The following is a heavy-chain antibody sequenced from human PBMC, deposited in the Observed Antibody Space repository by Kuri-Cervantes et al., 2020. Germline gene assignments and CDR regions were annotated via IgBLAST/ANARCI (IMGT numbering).Heavy chain of an antibody. CDR3: ARPYGDFPNWYFDL. CDR1: GFTFSSYG. D-gene: IGHD4-17*01. J-gene: IGHJ2*01. V-gene: IGHV3-30*19. CDR2: IWYDGSNK. Sequence: GESLKISCAAAGFTFSSYGMHWVRQAPGKGLEWVAVIWYDGSNKYSADPVKGRFTISRDNSKNTLYLQMNSLRAEDTAEYYCARPYGDFPNWYFDLWGHGTLVTVSS.